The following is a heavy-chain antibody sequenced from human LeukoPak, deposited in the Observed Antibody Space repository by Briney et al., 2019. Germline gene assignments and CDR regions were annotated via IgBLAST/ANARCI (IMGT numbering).Heavy chain of an antibody. D-gene: IGHD1-1*01. CDR2: VSSDGLST. J-gene: IGHJ2*01. V-gene: IGHV3-74*01. Sequence: PGGPLRLSCAASGFTFSNYWMHWVRQTPGKGLVWVSHVSSDGLSTNYADSVKGRFTISRDNAKNTLSLQMNSLRADDTAVYYCARGLFTRPRSVADLWGRGTLVTVSS. CDR1: GFTFSNYW. CDR3: ARGLFTRPRSVADL.